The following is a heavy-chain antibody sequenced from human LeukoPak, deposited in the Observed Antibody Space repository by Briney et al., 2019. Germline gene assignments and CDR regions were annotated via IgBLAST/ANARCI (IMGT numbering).Heavy chain of an antibody. J-gene: IGHJ4*02. D-gene: IGHD6-13*01. Sequence: SQTLSHTCAISGDSVSSNSAAWNWITHSPSRGLEWLGRTYYRSRWYNDYAVSVKSRIAIDPDTSKNQFSLQLNSVTPEDTAVYYCARDRWSYYFDYWGQGALVTISS. CDR3: ARDRWSYYFDY. CDR2: TYYRSRWYN. V-gene: IGHV6-1*01. CDR1: GDSVSSNSAA.